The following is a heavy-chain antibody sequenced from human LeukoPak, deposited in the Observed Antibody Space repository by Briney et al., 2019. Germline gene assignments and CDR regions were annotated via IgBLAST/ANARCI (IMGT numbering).Heavy chain of an antibody. V-gene: IGHV3-21*01. J-gene: IGHJ4*02. CDR2: ISSSGSYI. D-gene: IGHD4-23*01. CDR3: ARDPIPAYGGNSPHFDY. CDR1: GFTFSSYS. Sequence: GGSLRLSCAASGFTFSSYSMNWVRQAPGKGLEWVSSISSSGSYIYYADSVKGRFTISRDNAKNSLYLQMNSLRAEDTAVYYCARDPIPAYGGNSPHFDYWGQGTLVTVSS.